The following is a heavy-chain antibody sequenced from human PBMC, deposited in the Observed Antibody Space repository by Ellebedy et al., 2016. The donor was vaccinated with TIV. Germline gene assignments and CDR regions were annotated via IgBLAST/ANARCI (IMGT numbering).Heavy chain of an antibody. J-gene: IGHJ4*02. V-gene: IGHV3-53*01. CDR3: ARVDLGLAFDY. D-gene: IGHD3/OR15-3a*01. Sequence: GESLKISCAVSGFSLSSNYMSWVRQAPGKGLEWVSIIYSAGNTYYADSVKGRFTISRDTSKNTVFHQMNSLRAEDTAVYYCARVDLGLAFDYWGRGTLVTVSS. CDR2: IYSAGNT. CDR1: GFSLSSNY.